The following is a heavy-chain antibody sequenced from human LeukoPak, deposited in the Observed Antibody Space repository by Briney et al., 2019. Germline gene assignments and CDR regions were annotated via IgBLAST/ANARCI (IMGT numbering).Heavy chain of an antibody. CDR2: IYYSGNT. D-gene: IGHD3-3*01. V-gene: IGHV4-39*01. CDR3: ARLAPWIGVVYY. CDR1: GGSISSSSYY. Sequence: KASETLSLTCTVSGGSISSSSYYWGWIRQPPGKGLEWIGSIYYSGNTYYNPSLKSRVTISLDTSKNQFSLKLSSVTAADTAVYYCARLAPWIGVVYYWGQGTLVTVSS. J-gene: IGHJ4*02.